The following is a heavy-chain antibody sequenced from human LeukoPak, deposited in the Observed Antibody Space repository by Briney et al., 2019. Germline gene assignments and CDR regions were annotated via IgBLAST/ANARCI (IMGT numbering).Heavy chain of an antibody. CDR1: GGSISSSSYY. Sequence: SETLSLTCTVSGGSISSSSYYWGWIRQPPGKGLEWIGRIYYSGSIYYSLSLKSPFTISVDTSKNTFSLKLSSVTAADTAVYYCARQYYDIFTGYYRACWFDPWGQGTLVTVSS. CDR2: IYYSGSI. CDR3: ARQYYDIFTGYYRACWFDP. V-gene: IGHV4-39*01. D-gene: IGHD3-9*01. J-gene: IGHJ5*02.